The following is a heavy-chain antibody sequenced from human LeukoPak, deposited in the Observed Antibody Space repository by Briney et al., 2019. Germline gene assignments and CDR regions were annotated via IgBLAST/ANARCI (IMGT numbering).Heavy chain of an antibody. CDR3: AREGRTQYYFESSGDYRDPGYYFDY. D-gene: IGHD3-22*01. V-gene: IGHV4-61*01. J-gene: IGHJ4*02. Sequence: SETLSLTCTVSGDSVRSGSFSWSWIRQPPGKGLEWIGYMFTSGSTTYNPSLKSRVTISVDTSKNQFSLRLSSVTAADTAVYYCAREGRTQYYFESSGDYRDPGYYFDYWGKGTLVTVSS. CDR1: GDSVRSGSFS. CDR2: MFTSGST.